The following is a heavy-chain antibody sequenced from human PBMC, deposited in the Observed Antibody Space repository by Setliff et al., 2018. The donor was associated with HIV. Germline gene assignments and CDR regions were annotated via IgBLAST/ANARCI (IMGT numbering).Heavy chain of an antibody. V-gene: IGHV1-2*02. J-gene: IGHJ6*02. CDR3: ARDLRDGFEEWFSTLDDGMGV. Sequence: ASVKVSCKTSGYIFIRYYIFWVRQAPGQGLEWMGNINPHTGVTKYAEKFQGRVTMTRDTSINTIYMELSRLRSDDTAVYYCARDLRDGFEEWFSTLDDGMGVWGQGTTVTVSS. CDR2: INPHTGVT. CDR1: GYIFIRYY. D-gene: IGHD3-3*01.